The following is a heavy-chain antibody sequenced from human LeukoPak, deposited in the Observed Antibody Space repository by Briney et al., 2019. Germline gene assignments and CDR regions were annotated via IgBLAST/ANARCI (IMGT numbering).Heavy chain of an antibody. CDR2: IGTAGDT. D-gene: IGHD3-16*02. J-gene: IGHJ6*02. V-gene: IGHV3-13*01. Sequence: GGSLRLSCAASGFTFSRYDMHWVRQATGKGLEWVSAIGTAGDTYYPGSVKGRFTISRENAKNSLYLQMNSLRAGDTAVYYCARELDSGGRIGINVPNYGMDVWGQGTTVTVSS. CDR1: GFTFSRYD. CDR3: ARELDSGGRIGINVPNYGMDV.